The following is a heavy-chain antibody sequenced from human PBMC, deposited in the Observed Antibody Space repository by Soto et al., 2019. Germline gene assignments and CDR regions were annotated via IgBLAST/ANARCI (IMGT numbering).Heavy chain of an antibody. V-gene: IGHV3-23*01. Sequence: EVQLLESGGGLVQPGGSLRLSCAASGFTFSSYAMSWVRQAPGKGLEWVSAISGSGGSTYYADSVKGRFTISRDNSKNTLYLQMNSLRAEDTAVYYCAKGFGYCTNGVCYGLYYGMDVWGQGTTVTVSS. CDR3: AKGFGYCTNGVCYGLYYGMDV. CDR1: GFTFSSYA. CDR2: ISGSGGST. D-gene: IGHD2-8*01. J-gene: IGHJ6*02.